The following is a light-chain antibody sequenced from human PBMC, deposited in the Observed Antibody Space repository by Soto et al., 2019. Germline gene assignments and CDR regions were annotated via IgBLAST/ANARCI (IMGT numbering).Light chain of an antibody. CDR3: TSYTSSRTLA. V-gene: IGLV2-14*01. J-gene: IGLJ2*01. CDR2: EVS. CDR1: SSDIGGYNY. Sequence: QSALTQPASVSGSPGQSITISSTGTSSDIGGYNYVSWYQQHPGKAPKLMIYEVSNRPSGVSNRFSASKSGNTASLTISGLQAEDEADYYCTSYTSSRTLAFGGGTKLTVL.